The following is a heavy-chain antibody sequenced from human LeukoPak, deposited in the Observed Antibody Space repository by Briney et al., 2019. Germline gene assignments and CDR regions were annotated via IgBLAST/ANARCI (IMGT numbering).Heavy chain of an antibody. V-gene: IGHV4-59*05. D-gene: IGHD6-19*01. Sequence: SETLSLTCTVSGGSISNYYWSWIRQPPRKGLEWIASIYYSGSTYYNPSLKSRVTISVDTSKNQFSLKLSSVTAADTAVYYCARHKYSSGWPPEGAFDIWGQGTMVTVSS. CDR3: ARHKYSSGWPPEGAFDI. CDR2: IYYSGST. CDR1: GGSISNYY. J-gene: IGHJ3*02.